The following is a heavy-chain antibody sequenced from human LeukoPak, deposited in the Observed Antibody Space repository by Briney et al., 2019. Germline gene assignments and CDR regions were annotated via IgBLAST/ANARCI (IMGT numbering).Heavy chain of an antibody. Sequence: GRSLRLSCAASAFTFSTYGMHWVRQAPGKGLEWVAAIWYDGNNKYYADSVKGRFTISRDNSKSTPFLQMNGLRAEDTALYYCASDHGAYWGQGTLVTVSS. CDR1: AFTFSTYG. D-gene: IGHD1-26*01. CDR2: IWYDGNNK. V-gene: IGHV3-33*01. CDR3: ASDHGAY. J-gene: IGHJ4*02.